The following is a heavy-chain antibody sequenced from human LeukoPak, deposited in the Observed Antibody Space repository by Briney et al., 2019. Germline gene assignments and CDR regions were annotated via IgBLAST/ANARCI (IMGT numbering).Heavy chain of an antibody. Sequence: SETLSLTCTVSGGSISGYYWSWIRQPPGKGLEWIGYIYYSGSTKYNPSLNSRVTISVDTSKNQFSLKLSCVTAADTAVYYCARGGLWSDYWGQGTLVTVSS. D-gene: IGHD5-18*01. CDR3: ARGGLWSDY. CDR2: IYYSGST. V-gene: IGHV4-59*01. J-gene: IGHJ4*02. CDR1: GGSISGYY.